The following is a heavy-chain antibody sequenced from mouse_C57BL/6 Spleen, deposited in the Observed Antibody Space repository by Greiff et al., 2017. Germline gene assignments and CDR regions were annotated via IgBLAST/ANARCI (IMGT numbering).Heavy chain of an antibody. D-gene: IGHD2-3*01. Sequence: QVQLQQPGAELVKPGASVKLSCKASGYTFTSYWMHWVKQRPGQGLEWIGMIHPNSGSTNYNEKFKSKATLTVDKSSSTAYMQLRSLTSEVSAVYYCARPFYEGAMDYWGQGTSVTVSS. CDR2: IHPNSGST. J-gene: IGHJ4*01. V-gene: IGHV1-64*01. CDR1: GYTFTSYW. CDR3: ARPFYEGAMDY.